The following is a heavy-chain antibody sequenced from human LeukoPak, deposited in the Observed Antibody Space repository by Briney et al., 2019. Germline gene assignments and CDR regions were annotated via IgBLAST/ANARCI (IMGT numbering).Heavy chain of an antibody. CDR2: ISSSSSYI. Sequence: PGGSLRLSCAASGFTFSSYSMNWVRQAPGKGLEWVSSISSSSSYIYYADSVKGRLTISRDNAKNSLYLQMNSLRAEDTAVYYCARAPYYYDSSGYYYAFDYWGQGTLVTVSS. J-gene: IGHJ4*02. V-gene: IGHV3-21*01. D-gene: IGHD3-22*01. CDR1: GFTFSSYS. CDR3: ARAPYYYDSSGYYYAFDY.